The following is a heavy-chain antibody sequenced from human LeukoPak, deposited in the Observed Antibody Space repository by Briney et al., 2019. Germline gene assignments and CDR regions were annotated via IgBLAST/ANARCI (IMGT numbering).Heavy chain of an antibody. J-gene: IGHJ4*02. D-gene: IGHD2-15*01. Sequence: ASVKVSCKASGGTFSSYAISWVRQPPGQGLEWMGRIIPIFGTANYAQKFQGRVTITTDESTSTAYMELSSLRSEDTAVYYCAAGYCSGGSCYSGYWGQGTLVTVSS. V-gene: IGHV1-69*05. CDR1: GGTFSSYA. CDR2: IIPIFGTA. CDR3: AAGYCSGGSCYSGY.